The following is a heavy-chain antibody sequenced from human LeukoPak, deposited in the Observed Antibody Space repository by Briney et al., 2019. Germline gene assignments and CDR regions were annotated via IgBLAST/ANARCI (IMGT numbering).Heavy chain of an antibody. Sequence: PGGSLRLSCGASGYTFSDYTMNWVRQAPGKGPEWTSYISSGGSVLHYADSVKGRFTISRDNVENSLYLQMNSLRVEDTAVYYCTRDLEYWGQGVLVTVSS. CDR1: GYTFSDYT. CDR3: TRDLEY. V-gene: IGHV3-48*01. J-gene: IGHJ4*02. CDR2: ISSGGSVL.